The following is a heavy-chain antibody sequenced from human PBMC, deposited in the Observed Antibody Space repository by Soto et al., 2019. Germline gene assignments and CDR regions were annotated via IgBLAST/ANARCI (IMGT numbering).Heavy chain of an antibody. CDR2: IYYSGST. CDR1: GGSISSGDYY. J-gene: IGHJ4*02. CDR3: ARDSSGFYDSSGYYYVDY. Sequence: QVQLQESGPGLVKPSQTLSLTCTVSGGSISSGDYYWSWIRQPPGKGLAWIGYIYYSGSTYYNPSLKSRVTISVDTSKNQFSLKLSSVTAADTAVYYCARDSSGFYDSSGYYYVDYWGQGTLVTVSS. V-gene: IGHV4-30-4*01. D-gene: IGHD3-22*01.